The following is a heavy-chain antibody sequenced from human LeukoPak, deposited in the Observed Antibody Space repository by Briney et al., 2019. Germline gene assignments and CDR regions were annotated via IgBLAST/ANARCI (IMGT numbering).Heavy chain of an antibody. J-gene: IGHJ4*02. CDR2: IYPDDSES. Sequence: GGALKISFEAFGYRFTNYWIGWGRPMAGKGVEWMGIIYPDDSESKYSPSFQGQVTISADKSISTAYLQWSSLEASDTAMYYCARSRDSSGYYYLIWGQGTLVTVSS. D-gene: IGHD3-22*01. V-gene: IGHV5-51*01. CDR1: GYRFTNYW. CDR3: ARSRDSSGYYYLI.